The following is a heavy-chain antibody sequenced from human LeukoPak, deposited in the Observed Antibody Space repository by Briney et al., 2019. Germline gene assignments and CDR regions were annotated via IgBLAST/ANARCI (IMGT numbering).Heavy chain of an antibody. CDR2: IYYSGST. CDR1: GGSISSGGYY. CDR3: ARGSDYGGWFDY. J-gene: IGHJ4*02. Sequence: PSETLSLTCTVSGGSISSGGYYWSWLRQHPGQGLEWIGYIYYSGSTYYNPSLKSRVTISVDTSKNQFSLKLSSVTAADTAVYYCARGSDYGGWFDYWGQGTLVTVSS. D-gene: IGHD4-23*01. V-gene: IGHV4-31*03.